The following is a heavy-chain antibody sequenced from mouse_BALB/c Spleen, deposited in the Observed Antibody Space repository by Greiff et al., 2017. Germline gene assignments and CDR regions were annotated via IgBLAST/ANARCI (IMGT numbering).Heavy chain of an antibody. J-gene: IGHJ3*01. D-gene: IGHD1-1*01. CDR3: ARGDYHGGFAY. CDR2: INPSNGRT. CDR1: GYTFTSYW. Sequence: QVQLKQPGAELVKPGASVKLSCKASGYTFTSYWMHWVKQRPGQGLEWIGEINPSNGRTNYNEKFKSKATLTVDKSSSTAYMQLSSLTSEDSAVYYCARGDYHGGFAYWGQGTLVTVSA. V-gene: IGHV1S81*02.